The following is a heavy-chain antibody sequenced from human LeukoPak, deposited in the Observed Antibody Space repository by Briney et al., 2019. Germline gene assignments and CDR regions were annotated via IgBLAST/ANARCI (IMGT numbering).Heavy chain of an antibody. V-gene: IGHV3-23*01. CDR1: GXTFSSYA. CDR2: ISGSGGST. Sequence: PGGSLRLSCAASGXTFSSYAMSWVRQAPGTGLEWVSVISGSGGSTYYADSVKGRFTISRDNSKNTLYLQMNSLRAEDTAVYYCAKDPAASGTSEYFHHWGQGTLVTVSS. D-gene: IGHD6-13*01. CDR3: AKDPAASGTSEYFHH. J-gene: IGHJ1*01.